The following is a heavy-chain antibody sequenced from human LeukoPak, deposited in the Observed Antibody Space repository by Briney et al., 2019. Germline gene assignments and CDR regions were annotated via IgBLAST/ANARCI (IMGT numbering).Heavy chain of an antibody. Sequence: GASVKVSCKASGGTFSSYAISWVRQAPGQGLEWMGGIIPIFGTANYAQKFQGRVTIAADESTSTAYMELSSLRSEDTAVYYCAGARTLNSTPIDYWGQGTLVTVSS. CDR2: IIPIFGTA. V-gene: IGHV1-69*13. CDR3: AGARTLNSTPIDY. D-gene: IGHD2/OR15-2a*01. J-gene: IGHJ4*02. CDR1: GGTFSSYA.